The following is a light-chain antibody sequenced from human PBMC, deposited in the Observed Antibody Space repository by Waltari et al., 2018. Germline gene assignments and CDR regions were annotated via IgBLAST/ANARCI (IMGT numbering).Light chain of an antibody. V-gene: IGKV1-9*01. Sequence: DIQLTQSPSFLSASVGDRVPITCRASQGIGSYFAWYQQKPGKAPKLLIYTASTLQSGVPSRFSGSGSVTEFTLTISSLQPEDFATYYCQHLNDYPITFGQGTRLEIK. CDR3: QHLNDYPIT. CDR1: QGIGSY. CDR2: TAS. J-gene: IGKJ5*01.